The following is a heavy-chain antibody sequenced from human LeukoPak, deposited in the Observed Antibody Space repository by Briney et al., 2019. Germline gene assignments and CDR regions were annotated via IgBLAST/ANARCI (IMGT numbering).Heavy chain of an antibody. CDR2: IIPIFGTA. CDR3: AISEYSSSPNYYYYMDV. CDR1: GGTFSSYA. Sequence: SVKVSCKASGGTFSSYAISWVRQAPGQGLEWMGGIIPIFGTANYAQKFQGRVTITADKSTSTAYMELSSLRSEDTAVYYCAISEYSSSPNYYYYMDVWGKGTTVTVSS. D-gene: IGHD6-6*01. J-gene: IGHJ6*03. V-gene: IGHV1-69*06.